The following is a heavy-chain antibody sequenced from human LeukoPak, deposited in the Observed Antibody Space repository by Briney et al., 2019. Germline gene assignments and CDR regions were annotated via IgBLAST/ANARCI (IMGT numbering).Heavy chain of an antibody. CDR1: GFTFEDYG. CDR2: ISWNSGSI. J-gene: IGHJ3*02. Sequence: PGGSLRLSCAASGFTFEDYGMSWVRQAPGKGLEWVSGISWNSGSIGYADSVKGRFTISRDNAKNSLYLQMNSLRAEDTALYYCAKDPNRYSSSWFDAFDIWGQGTMVTVSS. D-gene: IGHD6-13*01. V-gene: IGHV3-9*01. CDR3: AKDPNRYSSSWFDAFDI.